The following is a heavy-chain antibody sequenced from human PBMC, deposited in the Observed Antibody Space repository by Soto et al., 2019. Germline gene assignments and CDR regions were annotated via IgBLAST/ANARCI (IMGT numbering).Heavy chain of an antibody. CDR3: ARDFAYFDS. D-gene: IGHD3-3*01. CDR2: VYHTGRT. Sequence: QVQLQESGPGLLKPSETLSLTCTVSGGSFKSGSYSWSLIRQPPGKGLEWIGYVYHTGRTSYNPSLKSRVSISMDTSKNQFSLNLDSVTAADTAVYFCARDFAYFDSWGQGTLVTVSS. CDR1: GGSFKSGSYS. J-gene: IGHJ4*02. V-gene: IGHV4-61*01.